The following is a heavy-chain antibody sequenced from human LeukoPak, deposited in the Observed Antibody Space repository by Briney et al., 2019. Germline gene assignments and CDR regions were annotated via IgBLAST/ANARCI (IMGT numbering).Heavy chain of an antibody. Sequence: PSETLSLTCTVSGGSISSYYWSWIRQPLGKGLEWIGYIYYSGSTNYNPSLKSRVTISVDTSKNQFSLKLSSVTAADTAVYYCARDSSGWSDYWGQGTLVTVSS. CDR1: GGSISSYY. J-gene: IGHJ4*02. CDR2: IYYSGST. V-gene: IGHV4-59*01. CDR3: ARDSSGWSDY. D-gene: IGHD6-19*01.